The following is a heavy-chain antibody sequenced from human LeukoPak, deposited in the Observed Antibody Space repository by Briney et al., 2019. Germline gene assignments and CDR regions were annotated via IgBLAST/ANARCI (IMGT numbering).Heavy chain of an antibody. CDR1: GFTFSSYS. Sequence: PGGSLRLSCAASGFTFSSYSMNWVRQAPGKGLEWVSSISSSSSYIYYADSVEGRFTISRDNAKNSLYLQMNSLRAEDTAVYYCAIYYDSSGYYFEAVDYFDYWGQGTLVTVSS. V-gene: IGHV3-21*01. CDR3: AIYYDSSGYYFEAVDYFDY. J-gene: IGHJ4*02. D-gene: IGHD3-22*01. CDR2: ISSSSSYI.